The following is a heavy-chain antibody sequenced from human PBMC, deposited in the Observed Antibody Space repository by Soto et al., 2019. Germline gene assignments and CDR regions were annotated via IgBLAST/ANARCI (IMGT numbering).Heavy chain of an antibody. V-gene: IGHV5-51*01. D-gene: IGHD5-12*01. CDR2: IYPGDSDT. Sequence: GESLKISCKGSGYSFTSYWIGWVSQMPGKGLEWMGIIYPGDSDTRYSPSFQGQVTISADKSISTAYLQWSSLKASDTAMYYCARQGLHLYYYYGMDVWGQGTTVTV. CDR3: ARQGLHLYYYYGMDV. J-gene: IGHJ6*02. CDR1: GYSFTSYW.